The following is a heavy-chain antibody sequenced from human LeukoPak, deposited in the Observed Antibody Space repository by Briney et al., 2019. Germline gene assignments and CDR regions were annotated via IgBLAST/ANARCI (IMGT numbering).Heavy chain of an antibody. V-gene: IGHV1-2*02. CDR3: ARPIYSSSWDSFDY. CDR1: GYTFTGYY. D-gene: IGHD6-13*01. CDR2: INPNSGGT. J-gene: IGHJ4*02. Sequence: ASVKVSCKASGYTFTGYYMHWVRQAPGQGLEWMGWINPNSGGTNYAQRFQGRGTMTRDTSISTAYMELSRLRSDDTAVYYCARPIYSSSWDSFDYWGQGTLVTVSS.